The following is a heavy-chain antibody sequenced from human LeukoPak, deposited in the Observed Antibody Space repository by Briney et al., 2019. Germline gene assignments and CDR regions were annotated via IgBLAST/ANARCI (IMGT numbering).Heavy chain of an antibody. V-gene: IGHV3-48*04. CDR1: GFTFSSYS. J-gene: IGHJ4*02. Sequence: GGSLRLSCAASGFTFSSYSMNWVRQAPGKGLEWVSYISSSSSTIYYADSVKGRFTISSDNAKNSLYLQMNSLRAEDTAVYYCARFGHFDWLLYGPDFDYWGQGTLVTVSS. D-gene: IGHD3-9*01. CDR2: ISSSSSTI. CDR3: ARFGHFDWLLYGPDFDY.